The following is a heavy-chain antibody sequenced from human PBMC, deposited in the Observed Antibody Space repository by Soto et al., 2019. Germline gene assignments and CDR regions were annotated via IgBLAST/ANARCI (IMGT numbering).Heavy chain of an antibody. V-gene: IGHV3-30*18. Sequence: QVQLVESGGGVVQPGRSLRLSCAASGFTFSSYGMHWVRQAPGKGLEWVAVISYDGSNKYYADSVKGRFTISRDNSKNTLYLQMNSLRAEDTAVYYCAKVSGSGWYGIWGQGTMVTVSS. CDR3: AKVSGSGWYGI. J-gene: IGHJ3*02. CDR2: ISYDGSNK. D-gene: IGHD6-19*01. CDR1: GFTFSSYG.